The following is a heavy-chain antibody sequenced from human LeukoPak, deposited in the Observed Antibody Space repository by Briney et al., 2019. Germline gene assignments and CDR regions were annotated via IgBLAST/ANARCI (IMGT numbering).Heavy chain of an antibody. CDR2: ISSSGSYI. D-gene: IGHD3-16*01. CDR3: APGGRGDY. Sequence: GGSLRLSCAASGFTFSSYSMNWVRQAPGKGLEWVSSISSSGSYIYYADSVKGRFTISRDNAKNSLYLQMNSLRAEDTAVYYCAPGGRGDYWGQGTLVTVSS. V-gene: IGHV3-21*01. J-gene: IGHJ4*02. CDR1: GFTFSSYS.